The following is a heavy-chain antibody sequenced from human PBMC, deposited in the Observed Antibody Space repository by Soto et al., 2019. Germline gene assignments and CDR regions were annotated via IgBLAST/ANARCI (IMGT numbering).Heavy chain of an antibody. CDR3: ARGKIPRPDRLRSTYKLDAFDI. CDR2: ISSSSSYI. D-gene: IGHD3-16*01. J-gene: IGHJ3*02. CDR1: GFTFSSYS. Sequence: EVQLVESGGGLVKPGGSLRLSCAASGFTFSSYSMNWVRQAPGKGLEWVSSISSSSSYIYYADSVKGRFTISRDNAKNSLYLQMNSLRAEDTDVYYCARGKIPRPDRLRSTYKLDAFDIWGQGTMVTVSS. V-gene: IGHV3-21*01.